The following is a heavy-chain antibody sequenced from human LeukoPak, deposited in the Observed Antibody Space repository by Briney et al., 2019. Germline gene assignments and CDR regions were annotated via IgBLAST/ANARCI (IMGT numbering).Heavy chain of an antibody. Sequence: PSETLSLTCTVSGGSISSYYWGWIRQPPGKGLEWIGSIYYSGSTYYNPSLKSRVTISVDTSKNQFSLKLSSVTAADTAVYYCARFRGPGAVAGPRGPFGWFDPWGQGTLVTVSS. CDR3: ARFRGPGAVAGPRGPFGWFDP. D-gene: IGHD6-19*01. J-gene: IGHJ5*02. V-gene: IGHV4-39*01. CDR1: GGSISSYY. CDR2: IYYSGST.